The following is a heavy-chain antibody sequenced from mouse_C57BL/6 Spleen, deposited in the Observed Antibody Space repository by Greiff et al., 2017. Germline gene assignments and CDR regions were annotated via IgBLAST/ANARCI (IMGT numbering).Heavy chain of an antibody. Sequence: VQLQQPGTELVKPGASVKLSCKASGYTFTSYWMHWVKQRPGQGLEWIGNINPSNGGTNYNEKFKSKATLTVDKSSSTAYLQLSSLTSEDSAVYYCARDDGNDWYFDVWGTGTTVTVSS. CDR3: ARDDGNDWYFDV. CDR1: GYTFTSYW. D-gene: IGHD2-1*01. V-gene: IGHV1-53*01. J-gene: IGHJ1*03. CDR2: INPSNGGT.